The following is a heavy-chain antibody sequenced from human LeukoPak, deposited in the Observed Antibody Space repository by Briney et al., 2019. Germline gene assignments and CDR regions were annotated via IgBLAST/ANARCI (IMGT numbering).Heavy chain of an antibody. Sequence: SETLSLTCTVSGGSISSGDYYWSWIRQPPGKGLEWIGYIYYSGSTYYTLSLRGRVTVSVDTSKNQFSLNLSSVTAADTAVYYCARGYSLDYWCRGTLVTVSS. J-gene: IGHJ4*02. V-gene: IGHV4-30-4*01. D-gene: IGHD5-18*01. CDR1: GGSISSGDYY. CDR3: ARGYSLDY. CDR2: IYYSGST.